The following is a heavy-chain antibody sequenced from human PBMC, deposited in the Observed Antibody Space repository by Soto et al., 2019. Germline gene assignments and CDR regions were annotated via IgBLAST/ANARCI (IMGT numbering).Heavy chain of an antibody. V-gene: IGHV6-1*01. CDR3: ASEHKYYDFWSGYYRANFDY. CDR1: GDSVSSNSAA. J-gene: IGHJ4*02. CDR2: TYYRSKWYN. Sequence: SQTLSLTCAISGDSVSSNSAAWNWIRQSPSRGLEWLGRTYYRSKWYNDYAVSVKSRITINPDTSKNQFSLQLNSVTPEDTAVYYCASEHKYYDFWSGYYRANFDYWGQGTLVTVSS. D-gene: IGHD3-3*01.